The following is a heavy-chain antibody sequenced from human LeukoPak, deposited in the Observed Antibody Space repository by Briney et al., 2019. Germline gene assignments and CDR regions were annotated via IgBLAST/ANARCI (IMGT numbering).Heavy chain of an antibody. CDR3: ARSRYDFWSGYYQVYFDY. CDR2: INHSGST. Sequence: PSETLSLTCAVYGGSFSGYYWSWIRQPPGKGLEWIGEINHSGSTNYNPSLKSRVTISVDTSKNQFSLKLSSVTAADTAVYYCARSRYDFWSGYYQVYFDYWGQGTLVTVSS. CDR1: GGSFSGYY. J-gene: IGHJ4*02. D-gene: IGHD3-3*01. V-gene: IGHV4-34*01.